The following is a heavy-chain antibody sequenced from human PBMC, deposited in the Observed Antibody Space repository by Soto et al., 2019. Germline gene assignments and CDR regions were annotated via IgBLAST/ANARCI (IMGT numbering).Heavy chain of an antibody. CDR2: INYNSGSV. V-gene: IGHV3-9*01. D-gene: IGHD6-13*01. J-gene: IGHJ4*02. Sequence: EVQLVESGGGWVQPGRSLRLSCAASGFTFDVYAMHWVRQAPGKGLEWVSGINYNSGSVGYADSVKGRFTISRDNAKNSLNMQMNSLRAEETAVYYCAKDISLRGWVYLVVEYWGQGTLVTVSP. CDR3: AKDISLRGWVYLVVEY. CDR1: GFTFDVYA.